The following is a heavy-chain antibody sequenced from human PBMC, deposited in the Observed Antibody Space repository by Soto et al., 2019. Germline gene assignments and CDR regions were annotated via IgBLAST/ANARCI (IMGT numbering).Heavy chain of an antibody. V-gene: IGHV1-18*01. CDR1: GYIFMNYC. CDR2: ISGYNGNT. J-gene: IGHJ5*02. CDR3: ARDEVPAANWLDR. D-gene: IGHD2-2*01. Sequence: ASVKVSCKASGYIFMNYCITWVLQAPGQGLEWMGWISGYNGNTKYADKLQGRVTMTTDTSTTTAYMELRSLRSDDTAVYYCARDEVPAANWLDRWGQGTLVTVSS.